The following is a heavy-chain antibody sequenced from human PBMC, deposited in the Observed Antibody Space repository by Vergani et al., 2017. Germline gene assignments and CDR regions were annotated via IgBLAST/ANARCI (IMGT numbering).Heavy chain of an antibody. CDR2: IYYSGST. J-gene: IGHJ4*02. Sequence: QVQLQESGPGLVKPSQTLSLTCTVSGGSLSSGGYYWSWIRQHPGKGLEWIGYIYYSGSTYYNPSLKSRVTISVDTSKNQFSLKLSSVTAADTAVYYCARGSGGHLSPSRLYFDYWGQGTLVTVSS. CDR1: GGSLSSGGYY. V-gene: IGHV4-31*03. CDR3: ARGSGGHLSPSRLYFDY. D-gene: IGHD3-10*01.